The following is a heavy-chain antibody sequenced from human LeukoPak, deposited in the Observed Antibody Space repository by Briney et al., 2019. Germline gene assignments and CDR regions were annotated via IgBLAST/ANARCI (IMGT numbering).Heavy chain of an antibody. D-gene: IGHD6-19*01. CDR3: AKVTSSAWPYTPDY. CDR2: ISGSGGST. Sequence: GGSLRVSCAASGFTFSSYAMSWVRQAPGKGLEWVSAISGSGGSTYYADSVKGRFTISRDNSKNTLYLQMNSLRAEDTAVYYCAKVTSSAWPYTPDYWGQGTLVTVSS. V-gene: IGHV3-23*01. J-gene: IGHJ4*02. CDR1: GFTFSSYA.